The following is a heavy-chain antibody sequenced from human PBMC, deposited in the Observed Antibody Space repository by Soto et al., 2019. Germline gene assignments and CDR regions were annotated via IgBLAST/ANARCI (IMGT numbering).Heavy chain of an antibody. CDR2: IIPIFGTA. D-gene: IGHD2-2*01. CDR3: ANAIVVVPAGIGWFDP. J-gene: IGHJ5*02. V-gene: IGHV1-69*13. CDR1: GYTFTSNY. Sequence: SVKVSCKASGYTFTSNYMHWVRQAPGQGLEWMGGIIPIFGTANYAQKFQGRVTITADESTSTAYMELSSLRSEDTAVYYCANAIVVVPAGIGWFDPWGQGTMVAVYS.